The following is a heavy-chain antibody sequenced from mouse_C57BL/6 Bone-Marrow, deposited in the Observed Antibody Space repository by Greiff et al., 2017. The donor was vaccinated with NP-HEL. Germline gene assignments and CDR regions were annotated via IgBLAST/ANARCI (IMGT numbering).Heavy chain of an antibody. V-gene: IGHV1-64*01. D-gene: IGHD1-1*01. J-gene: IGHJ4*01. Sequence: VQLQQPGAELVKPGASVKLSCKASGYTFTSYWMHWVKQRPGQGLEWIGMIHPNSGSTNYNEKFKSKATLTVDKSSSTAYMQLSSLTSEDSAVYYCARDHLLRAMDYWGQGTSVTVSS. CDR1: GYTFTSYW. CDR3: ARDHLLRAMDY. CDR2: IHPNSGST.